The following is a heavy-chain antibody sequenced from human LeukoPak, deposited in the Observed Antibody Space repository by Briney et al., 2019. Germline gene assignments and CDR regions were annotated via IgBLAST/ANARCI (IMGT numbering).Heavy chain of an antibody. V-gene: IGHV4-4*02. CDR1: GGSISSSNW. D-gene: IGHD2-21*02. CDR2: IYHSGST. J-gene: IGHJ4*02. CDR3: ARDPYCGGDCPYYFDY. Sequence: SETLSLTYAVSGGSISSSNWWSWVRPPPGKGLEWIGEIYHSGSTNYNPSLKSRVTISVDKSKNQFSLKLSSVTAADTAVYYCARDPYCGGDCPYYFDYWGQGTLVTVSS.